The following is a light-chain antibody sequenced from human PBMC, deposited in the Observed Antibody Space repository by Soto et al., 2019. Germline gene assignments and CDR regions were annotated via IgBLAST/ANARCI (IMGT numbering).Light chain of an antibody. CDR2: GVS. V-gene: IGKV3-20*01. Sequence: EILLTPSPGTLSLSPGERATPPLRASQSVGSRSLAWYQQKPGQAPRLLMFGVSSRATGIPDRFSGSGSGTDFTLTISRLEPEDFAVYYCQQYGTSLWTFGQGTKVDIK. J-gene: IGKJ1*01. CDR1: QSVGSRS. CDR3: QQYGTSLWT.